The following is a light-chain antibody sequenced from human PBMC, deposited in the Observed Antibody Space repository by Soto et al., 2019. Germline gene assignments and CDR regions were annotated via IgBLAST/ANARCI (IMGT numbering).Light chain of an antibody. CDR3: CSYAGSSNPLYV. J-gene: IGLJ1*01. Sequence: QSALTQPASVSGSPGQSITISCTGTSSDVGSYNLVSWYQQQPGKAPKLMIYEGSKRPSGVANLFSGSNSGNTASLTLSGLQAEDEADYYGCSYAGSSNPLYVFGTGTKITVL. V-gene: IGLV2-23*01. CDR1: SSDVGSYNL. CDR2: EGS.